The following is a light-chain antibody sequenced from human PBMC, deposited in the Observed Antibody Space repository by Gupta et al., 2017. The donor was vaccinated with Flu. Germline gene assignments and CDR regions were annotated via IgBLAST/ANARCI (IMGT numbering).Light chain of an antibody. CDR1: QSISGW. J-gene: IGKJ1*01. CDR2: KAS. V-gene: IGKV1-5*03. CDR3: QHDKVFRWT. Sequence: DIQPTQPPSTLSAFVGDRVTISCRASQSISGWLAWYQQKRGNAPKLLIYKASTLQSGVPSRLSGSGSGTEFTLTINSLQPDDLATYDSQHDKVFRWTFGQGT.